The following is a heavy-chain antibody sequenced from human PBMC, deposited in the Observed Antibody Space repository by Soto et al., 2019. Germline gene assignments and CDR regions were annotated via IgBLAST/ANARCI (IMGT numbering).Heavy chain of an antibody. V-gene: IGHV3-23*01. Sequence: VQLLESGGGLLQPGGSLRLSCAASGFTFSSYAMSWVRQAPGKGLEWVSAISGSGGSTYYADSVKGRFTISRDNSKTTLYLQMNNLRAEDTAVYYCAKATVAGHHCYFDYWGQGTLVTVSS. CDR2: ISGSGGST. CDR1: GFTFSSYA. J-gene: IGHJ4*02. CDR3: AKATVAGHHCYFDY. D-gene: IGHD6-19*01.